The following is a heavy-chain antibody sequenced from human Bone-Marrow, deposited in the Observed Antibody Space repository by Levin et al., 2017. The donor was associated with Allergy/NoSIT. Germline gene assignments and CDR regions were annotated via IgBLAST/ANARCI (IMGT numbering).Heavy chain of an antibody. CDR1: GFTVKGNS. Sequence: LSLTCAASGFTVKGNSMTWVRQAPGKGLEWVSLIYNGGNAYYAASVRGRFTISSADSKDTVFLQMNSLRVEDTAVYYCARDDSRYCGTTNCLNYSWGQGTLVTVSS. V-gene: IGHV3-66*01. J-gene: IGHJ4*02. CDR3: ARDDSRYCGTTNCLNYS. D-gene: IGHD2-2*01. CDR2: IYNGGNA.